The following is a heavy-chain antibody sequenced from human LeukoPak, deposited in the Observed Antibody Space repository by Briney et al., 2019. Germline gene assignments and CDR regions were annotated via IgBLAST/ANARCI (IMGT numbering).Heavy chain of an antibody. Sequence: GGSLRLSCAASGFTFSSYGMHWVRQAPGKGLEWVAVMSYDGSKEYYADSVKGRFTISRDNSKNTLYLQMNSLRAEDTAVYYCAKEEGSSWYGYNWFDPWGQGTLVTVSS. CDR1: GFTFSSYG. CDR3: AKEEGSSWYGYNWFDP. V-gene: IGHV3-30*18. CDR2: MSYDGSKE. J-gene: IGHJ5*02. D-gene: IGHD6-13*01.